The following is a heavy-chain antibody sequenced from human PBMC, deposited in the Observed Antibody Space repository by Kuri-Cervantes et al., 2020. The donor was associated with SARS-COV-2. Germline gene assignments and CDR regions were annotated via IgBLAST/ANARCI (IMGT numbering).Heavy chain of an antibody. CDR2: ISSSGSTI. CDR3: ARDHIGYGDYGMDV. J-gene: IGHJ6*02. D-gene: IGHD4-17*01. V-gene: IGHV3-11*01. CDR1: GFTVSSNY. Sequence: GGSLRLSCAASGFTVSSNYMSWVRQAPGKGLEWVSYISSSGSTIYYADSVKGRFTISRDNAKNSLYLQMNSLRAEDTAVYYCARDHIGYGDYGMDVWGQGNTVNVSS.